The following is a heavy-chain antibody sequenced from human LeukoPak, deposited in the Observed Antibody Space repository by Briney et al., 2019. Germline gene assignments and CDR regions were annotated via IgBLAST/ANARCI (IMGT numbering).Heavy chain of an antibody. D-gene: IGHD6-13*01. CDR2: IYYSGST. J-gene: IGHJ4*02. CDR1: GGSISSSSYY. CDR3: ARDIAALDY. V-gene: IGHV4-39*07. Sequence: PSETLSLTCTVSGGSISSSSYYWGWIRQPPGKGLEWIGSIYYSGSTYYNPSLKSRVTISVDTSKNQFSLKLSSVTAADTAVYYCARDIAALDYWGQGTLVTVSS.